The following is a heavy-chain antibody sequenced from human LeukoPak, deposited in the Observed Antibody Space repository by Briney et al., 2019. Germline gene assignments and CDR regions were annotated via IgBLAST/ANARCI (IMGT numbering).Heavy chain of an antibody. CDR2: ISYDGSNE. J-gene: IGHJ4*02. D-gene: IGHD2-21*01. CDR1: GFTFSSYA. V-gene: IGHV3-30*04. Sequence: GGSLRLSCAASGFTFSSYAMHWVRQAPGKGLEWVAVISYDGSNEYYADSVKGRFTISRDNSKNTLYLQMSSLRAEDTAVYYCATELNRGLPDYWGQGTLVTVPS. CDR3: ATELNRGLPDY.